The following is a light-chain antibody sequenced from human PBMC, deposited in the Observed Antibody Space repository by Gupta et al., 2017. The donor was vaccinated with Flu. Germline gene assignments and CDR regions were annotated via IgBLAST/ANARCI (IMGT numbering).Light chain of an antibody. CDR2: DVS. Sequence: QSALTQPRSVCGSPGQSVTIYCTGTSSDVGGYNYVSWYQQHPGKAPKLMIDDVSKRPSGVPDSFSGYKSGNTASLTISELQAEDEADYYCCSYASSSVYVFGTGTKVTVL. CDR1: SSDVGGYNY. J-gene: IGLJ1*01. CDR3: CSYASSSVYV. V-gene: IGLV2-11*01.